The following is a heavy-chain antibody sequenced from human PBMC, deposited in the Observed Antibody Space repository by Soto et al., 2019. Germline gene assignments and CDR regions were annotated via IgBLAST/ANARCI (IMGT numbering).Heavy chain of an antibody. D-gene: IGHD3-22*01. CDR2: IYYGGNT. Sequence: SETLSLTCAVSGGSISSGDYSWNWIRQPPGKGLEWIGYIYYGGNTYYNPSLQSRVTMSVDRSRNQFSLKLNSVTAADTAVYFCARVRGEYDTSGPVDYWGQGTLVTVSS. J-gene: IGHJ4*02. V-gene: IGHV4-30-2*01. CDR3: ARVRGEYDTSGPVDY. CDR1: GGSISSGDYS.